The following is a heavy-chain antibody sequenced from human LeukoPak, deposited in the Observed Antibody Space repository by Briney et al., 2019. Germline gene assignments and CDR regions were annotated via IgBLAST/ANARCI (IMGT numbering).Heavy chain of an antibody. CDR2: ISYDGSNK. D-gene: IGHD6-19*01. V-gene: IGHV3-30*18. J-gene: IGHJ4*02. Sequence: GGSLRLSCAASGFTFSSYGMHWVRQAPGKGLEWVAVISYDGSNKYYADSVKGRFTISRDNSKNTLYLQMNSLRAEDTAVYYCAKGAVAAYYFDYWGQGTLVTVSS. CDR3: AKGAVAAYYFDY. CDR1: GFTFSSYG.